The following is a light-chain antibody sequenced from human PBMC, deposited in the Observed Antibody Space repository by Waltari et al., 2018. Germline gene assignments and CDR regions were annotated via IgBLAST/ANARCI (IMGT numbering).Light chain of an antibody. CDR3: QQPYCHPRT. CDR1: QDISNY. CDR2: AAS. J-gene: IGKJ1*01. Sequence: DIQLTQSPSFLSASVGDRVTITCRASQDISNYLAWYQQKPGKAPQFLIYAASTLRSGVPARFSGSGSGTEFTLTISSLQPEDFATYYCQQPYCHPRTFGQGTKVDLK. V-gene: IGKV1-9*01.